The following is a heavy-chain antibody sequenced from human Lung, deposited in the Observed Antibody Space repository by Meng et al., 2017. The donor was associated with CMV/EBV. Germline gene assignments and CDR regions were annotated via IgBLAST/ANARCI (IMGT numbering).Heavy chain of an antibody. CDR1: YS. D-gene: IGHD2-2*01. J-gene: IGHJ4*02. Sequence: YSMNWVRQAPGKGLEWVSSISSSSSYIYYADSAKGRFTISRDNAKNSLYLQMNSLRAEDTAVYYCARDLRRYCSSTSCSPAAGYFDYWGQGTLVTVSS. CDR3: ARDLRRYCSSTSCSPAAGYFDY. CDR2: ISSSSSYI. V-gene: IGHV3-21*01.